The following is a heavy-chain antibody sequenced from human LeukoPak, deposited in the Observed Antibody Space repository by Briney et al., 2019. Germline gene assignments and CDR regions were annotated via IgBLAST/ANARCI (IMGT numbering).Heavy chain of an antibody. D-gene: IGHD3-10*01. CDR3: ARAVVTMIRGVIDYGMDV. V-gene: IGHV3-7*01. CDR1: GFTFSNYW. J-gene: IGHJ6*02. Sequence: GGSLRLSCAASGFTFSNYWVTWVRQAPGKGLEWVANIKQDGSEKYYVDSVKGRFTVSRDNARNSLYVQMNSLRAEDTAVYYCARAVVTMIRGVIDYGMDVWGQGTTVTVSS. CDR2: IKQDGSEK.